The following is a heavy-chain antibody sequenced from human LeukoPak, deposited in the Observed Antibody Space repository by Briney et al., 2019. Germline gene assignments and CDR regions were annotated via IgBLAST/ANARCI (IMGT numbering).Heavy chain of an antibody. V-gene: IGHV3-21*01. D-gene: IGHD3-10*01. CDR1: GFTFSSYW. CDR3: ARDLHYYGSGP. CDR2: ISGTSSYM. Sequence: GGSMRLSCAASGFTFSSYWMNWARQAPGKGLDWVSGISGTSSYMYYGDSVKGRFTVSRDNAKNSLYLQMESLRVEDTAVYYCARDLHYYGSGPWGQGTLVTVSS. J-gene: IGHJ5*02.